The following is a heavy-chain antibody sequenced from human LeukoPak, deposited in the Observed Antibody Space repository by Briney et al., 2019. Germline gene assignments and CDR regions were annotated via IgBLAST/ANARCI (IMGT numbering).Heavy chain of an antibody. CDR3: ARADSLVARRPYYIDGSVVRDDY. J-gene: IGHJ4*02. CDR2: ISDSGTTT. CDR1: GFTFNDYY. D-gene: IGHD3-22*01. Sequence: KPGGSLRLSCAASGFTFNDYYMSWIRQAPGKGLEWISFISDSGTTTYYTDSVKGRFTISRDNAKNSLYLQMSSLRAEDTAVYYSARADSLVARRPYYIDGSVVRDDYWGQGTLVTVSS. V-gene: IGHV3-11*01.